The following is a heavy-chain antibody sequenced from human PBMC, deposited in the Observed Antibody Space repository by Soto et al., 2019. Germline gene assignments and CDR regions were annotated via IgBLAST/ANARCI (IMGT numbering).Heavy chain of an antibody. D-gene: IGHD6-19*01. CDR1: GFTFSSYW. CDR3: ARAGTGWYWFDP. V-gene: IGHV3-74*01. Sequence: EVQLVESGGGLVQPGGSLRLSCAASGFTFSSYWMHWVRQVPGKGLVWVSRINYDGSTTTYADSVKGRFTISRDNARNTLYRQMNSLRVEDTAVYYCARAGTGWYWFDPWGQGTLVTVSS. CDR2: INYDGSTT. J-gene: IGHJ5*02.